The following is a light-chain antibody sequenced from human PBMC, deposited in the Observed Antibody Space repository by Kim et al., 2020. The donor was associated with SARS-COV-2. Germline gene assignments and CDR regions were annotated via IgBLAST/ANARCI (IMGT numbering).Light chain of an antibody. CDR2: SNN. CDR3: AAWDDSLRV. V-gene: IGLV1-44*01. CDR1: SSNIGSNT. Sequence: QSVLTQPPSASGTPGQRVTISCSGSSSNIGSNTVNWYQQLPGTAPKLLIYSNNQRPSGVPDRFSGSKSATSASLAISGLQSEDEADYYCAAWDDSLRVFGTGTKGTVL. J-gene: IGLJ1*01.